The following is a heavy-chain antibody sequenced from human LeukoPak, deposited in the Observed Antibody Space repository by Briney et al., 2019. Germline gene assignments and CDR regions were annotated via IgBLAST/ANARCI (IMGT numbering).Heavy chain of an antibody. V-gene: IGHV3-23*01. D-gene: IGHD3-10*01. CDR2: ISGSGEST. CDR3: AKDSATYGRFDY. J-gene: IGHJ4*02. CDR1: GFTFSSYA. Sequence: GGSLRLSCAASGFTFSSYAMSWVRQAPGKGLEWVSTISGSGESTYYADSVKGRFTISRDNSKNTVYLQLNSLRAEDTAVYFCAKDSATYGRFDYWGQGTLVTVSS.